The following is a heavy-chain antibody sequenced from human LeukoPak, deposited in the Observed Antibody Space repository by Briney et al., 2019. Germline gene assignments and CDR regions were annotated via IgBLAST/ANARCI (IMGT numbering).Heavy chain of an antibody. CDR3: VRGFYGGNPLDAFDI. J-gene: IGHJ3*02. V-gene: IGHV3-11*01. Sequence: GGSLRLSCAASGFIFSSYAMSWIRQAPGKGLEWISYISSSGSNIYNADSVKGRFTISRDNAKNSLYLQMNSLRDEDTAVYYCVRGFYGGNPLDAFDIWGQGTMVTVSS. D-gene: IGHD4-23*01. CDR2: ISSSGSNI. CDR1: GFIFSSYA.